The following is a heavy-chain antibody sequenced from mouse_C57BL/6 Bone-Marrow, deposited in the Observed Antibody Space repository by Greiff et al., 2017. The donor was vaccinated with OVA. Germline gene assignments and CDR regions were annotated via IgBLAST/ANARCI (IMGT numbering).Heavy chain of an antibody. V-gene: IGHV1-55*01. Sequence: QVHVKQPGAELVKPGASVKMSCKASGYTFTSYWITWVKQRPGQGLEWIGDIYPGSGSTNYNEKFKSKATLTVDTSSSTAYMQLSSLTSEDSAVYYCAREGYYYGSSSDYWGQGTTLTVSS. D-gene: IGHD1-1*01. J-gene: IGHJ2*01. CDR2: IYPGSGST. CDR1: GYTFTSYW. CDR3: AREGYYYGSSSDY.